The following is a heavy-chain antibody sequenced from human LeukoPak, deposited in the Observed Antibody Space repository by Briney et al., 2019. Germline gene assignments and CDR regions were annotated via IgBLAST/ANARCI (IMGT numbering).Heavy chain of an antibody. CDR2: IIPIFGTA. V-gene: IGHV1-69*13. Sequence: SVTVSCKASGGTFRSYSISWVRQAPGQGLEWMGGIIPIFGTANYAQKFQGRVTITADESTSPAYMELSSLRSEDTAVYYCARVGGWGRGSRLGLYYYYYMDVWGKGTTVTVSS. CDR3: ARVGGWGRGSRLGLYYYYYMDV. J-gene: IGHJ6*03. D-gene: IGHD1-26*01. CDR1: GGTFRSYS.